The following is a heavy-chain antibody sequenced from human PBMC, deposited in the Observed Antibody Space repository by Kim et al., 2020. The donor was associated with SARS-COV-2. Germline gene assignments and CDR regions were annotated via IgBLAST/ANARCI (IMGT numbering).Heavy chain of an antibody. J-gene: IGHJ4*02. Sequence: SETLSLTCTVSGGSISSGGYYWSWIRQHPGKGLECIGYIYYSGSTYYNPSLKSRVTISVDTSKNQFSLKLSSVTAADTAVYYCARSRGVIIVRASDWGQGTLVTVSS. CDR1: GGSISSGGYY. CDR3: ARSRGVIIVRASD. D-gene: IGHD3-10*01. V-gene: IGHV4-31*03. CDR2: IYYSGST.